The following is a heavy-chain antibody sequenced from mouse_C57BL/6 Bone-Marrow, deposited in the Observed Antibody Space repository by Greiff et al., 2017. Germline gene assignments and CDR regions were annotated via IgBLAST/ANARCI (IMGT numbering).Heavy chain of an antibody. Sequence: EVQLQQSGPELVKPGASVKISCKASGYTFTDYYMNWVKQSHGKSLEWIGDINPNNGGTSYNQKFKGKATLTVDKSSSTAYMELRSLTSEDSAVYYCARDGLLRYFDYWGQGTTLTVSS. D-gene: IGHD1-1*01. CDR2: INPNNGGT. V-gene: IGHV1-26*01. CDR3: ARDGLLRYFDY. J-gene: IGHJ2*01. CDR1: GYTFTDYY.